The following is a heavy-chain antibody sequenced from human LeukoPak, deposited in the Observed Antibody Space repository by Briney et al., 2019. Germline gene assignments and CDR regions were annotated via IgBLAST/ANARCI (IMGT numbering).Heavy chain of an antibody. V-gene: IGHV4-59*12. J-gene: IGHJ4*02. CDR1: GGSISSYY. CDR3: ARDSTYGSGSFDY. Sequence: SETLSLTCIVSGGSISSYYWSWIRQPPGKGLVWIGYIHYSGSTNYNPSLKSRVTISVDTSKNQFSLKLSSVTAADTAVYYCARDSTYGSGSFDYWGQGTLVTVSS. CDR2: IHYSGST. D-gene: IGHD3-10*01.